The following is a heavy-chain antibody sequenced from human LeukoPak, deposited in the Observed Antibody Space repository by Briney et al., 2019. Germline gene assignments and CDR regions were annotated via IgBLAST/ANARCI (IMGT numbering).Heavy chain of an antibody. J-gene: IGHJ4*02. CDR3: ARGTYYDFWSGYFDIDY. V-gene: IGHV3-74*01. CDR2: INSDGSST. CDR1: GFTFSSYW. Sequence: GSLRLSCAASGFTFSSYWMHWVRQAPGKGLVWVSRINSDGSSTSYADSVKGRFTISRDNAKNTLYLQMNSLRAEDTAVYYCARGTYYDFWSGYFDIDYWGQGTLVTVSS. D-gene: IGHD3-3*01.